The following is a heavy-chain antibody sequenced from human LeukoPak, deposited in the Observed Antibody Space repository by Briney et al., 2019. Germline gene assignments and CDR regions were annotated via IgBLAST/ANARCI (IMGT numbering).Heavy chain of an antibody. Sequence: PSETLSLTCAVYGGSLSGYYWSWIRQPPGKGLEWIGEINHSGSTNYNPSLKSRVTISVDTSKNQFSLKLSSVTAADTAVYYCARGRWYSSGPYLGRRFDYWGQGTLVTVSS. V-gene: IGHV4-34*01. J-gene: IGHJ4*02. D-gene: IGHD6-25*01. CDR2: INHSGST. CDR1: GGSLSGYY. CDR3: ARGRWYSSGPYLGRRFDY.